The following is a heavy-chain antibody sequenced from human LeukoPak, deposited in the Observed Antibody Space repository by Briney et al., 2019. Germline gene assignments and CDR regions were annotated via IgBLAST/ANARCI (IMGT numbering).Heavy chain of an antibody. CDR1: GGSFSGYY. Sequence: TSETLSLTCAVYGGSFSGYYWSWIRQPPGKGLEWIGEINHSGSTNYNPSLKSRVTISVDTSKNQFSLKLSSVTAADTAVYYCAREGMVVVINWGQGTLVTVSS. CDR2: INHSGST. CDR3: AREGMVVVIN. D-gene: IGHD3-22*01. V-gene: IGHV4-34*01. J-gene: IGHJ4*02.